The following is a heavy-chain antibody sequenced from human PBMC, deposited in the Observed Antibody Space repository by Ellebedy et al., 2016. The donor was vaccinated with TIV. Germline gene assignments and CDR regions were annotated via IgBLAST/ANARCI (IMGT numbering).Heavy chain of an antibody. J-gene: IGHJ4*02. CDR1: GFTFSSYA. V-gene: IGHV3-30-3*01. CDR2: ISYDGSNK. D-gene: IGHD3-22*01. CDR3: ARDSRMHYYDSSGHFDY. Sequence: GESLKISXAASGFTFSSYAMHWVRQAPGKGLEWVAVISYDGSNKYYADSVKGRFTISRDNSKNTLYLQMNSLRAEDTAVYYCARDSRMHYYDSSGHFDYWGQGTLVTVSS.